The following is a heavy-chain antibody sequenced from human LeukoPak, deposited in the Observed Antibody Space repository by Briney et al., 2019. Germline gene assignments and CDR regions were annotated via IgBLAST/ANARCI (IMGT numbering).Heavy chain of an antibody. CDR2: IYYSGST. V-gene: IGHV4-61*05. CDR1: GGSISSSSYY. J-gene: IGHJ5*02. CDR3: ARVPRGGYDQGPLFDP. Sequence: SSETLSLTCTVSGGSISSSSYYWGWIRQPPGKGLEWIGYIYYSGSTNYNPSLKSRVTISVDTSKNQFSLKLSSVTAADTAVYYCARVPRGGYDQGPLFDPWGQGTLVTVSS. D-gene: IGHD5-12*01.